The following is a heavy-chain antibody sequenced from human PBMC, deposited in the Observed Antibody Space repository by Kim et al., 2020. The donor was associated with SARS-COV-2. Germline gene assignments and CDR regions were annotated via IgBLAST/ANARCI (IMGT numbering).Heavy chain of an antibody. Sequence: SETLSLTCTVSGGSISSGGYYWSWIRQHPGKGLEWIGYIYYSGSAYYNPSLKSRVTISVDTSKNQFSLKLSSVTAADTAVYYCARGGGYSYDSSGQTGSILRVVFDIWGQGTMVTVSS. D-gene: IGHD3-22*01. CDR1: GGSISSGGYY. V-gene: IGHV4-31*03. J-gene: IGHJ3*02. CDR2: IYYSGSA. CDR3: ARGGGYSYDSSGQTGSILRVVFDI.